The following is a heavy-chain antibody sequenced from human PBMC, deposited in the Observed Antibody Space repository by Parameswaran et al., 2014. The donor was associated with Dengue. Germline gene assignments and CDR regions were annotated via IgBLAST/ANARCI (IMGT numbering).Heavy chain of an antibody. CDR3: ARLHLGYQQPPLGMDV. D-gene: IGHD2-2*01. V-gene: IGHV4-34*01. Sequence: VRQAPGKGLEWIGEINHSGSTTYNPSLKSRVTISADTSKNQFSLKLSSVTAADTAVYYCARLHLGYQQPPLGMDVWGQGTTVTVSS. CDR2: INHSGST. J-gene: IGHJ6*02.